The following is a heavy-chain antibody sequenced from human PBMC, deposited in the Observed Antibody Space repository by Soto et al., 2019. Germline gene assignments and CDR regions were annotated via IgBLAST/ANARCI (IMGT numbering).Heavy chain of an antibody. Sequence: SETLSLTCTVSGDSISSDYWSWIRQPPGKGLEWIGDTYYSGLTNTNPSLKSRLTISVDTSKNQFSLKLTSVTAADTAVYYCARARGSSQNLDTWGQGTLVTVSS. CDR2: TYYSGLT. J-gene: IGHJ5*02. D-gene: IGHD6-13*01. CDR3: ARARGSSQNLDT. CDR1: GDSISSDY. V-gene: IGHV4-59*01.